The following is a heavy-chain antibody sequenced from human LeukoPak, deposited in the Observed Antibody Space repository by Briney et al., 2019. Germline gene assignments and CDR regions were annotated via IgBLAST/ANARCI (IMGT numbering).Heavy chain of an antibody. CDR1: GFTFSSYA. Sequence: HSGGSLRLSCAASGFTFSSYAMHWVRQAPGQGLQYVSVISSNGGSTYYANSVKGRFTISRDNSKNTLYLQMGSLRAEDMAVYYCARGGLLWFGELSGYWGQGTLVTVSS. D-gene: IGHD3-10*01. J-gene: IGHJ4*02. CDR2: ISSNGGST. V-gene: IGHV3-64*01. CDR3: ARGGLLWFGELSGY.